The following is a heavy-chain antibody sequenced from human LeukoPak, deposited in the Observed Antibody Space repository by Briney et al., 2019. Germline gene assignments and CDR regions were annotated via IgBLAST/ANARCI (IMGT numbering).Heavy chain of an antibody. Sequence: GGSLRLSCTASGFFFNNAWMDWVRQAPGKGLVWVSRINSDGSSTSYADSVKGRFTISRDNAKNTLYLQMNSLRAEDTAVYYCARGGSYSYGYGYYGMDVWGQGTTVTVSS. J-gene: IGHJ6*02. V-gene: IGHV3-74*01. D-gene: IGHD5-18*01. CDR2: INSDGSST. CDR1: GFFFNNAW. CDR3: ARGGSYSYGYGYYGMDV.